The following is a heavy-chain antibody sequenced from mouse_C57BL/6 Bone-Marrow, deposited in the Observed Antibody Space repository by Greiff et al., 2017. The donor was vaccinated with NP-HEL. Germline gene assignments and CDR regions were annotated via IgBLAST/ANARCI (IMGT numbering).Heavy chain of an antibody. Sequence: VQLQQSGPELVKPGASVKISCKASGYAFSSSWMNWVKQRPGKGLEWIGRIYPGDGATNYNGKFKGKATLTADNSSSTAYMQLSSLTSEDSAVYFCARRGYYGSSYLDWYFDVWGTGTTVTVSS. D-gene: IGHD1-1*01. CDR2: IYPGDGAT. CDR1: GYAFSSSW. CDR3: ARRGYYGSSYLDWYFDV. V-gene: IGHV1-82*01. J-gene: IGHJ1*03.